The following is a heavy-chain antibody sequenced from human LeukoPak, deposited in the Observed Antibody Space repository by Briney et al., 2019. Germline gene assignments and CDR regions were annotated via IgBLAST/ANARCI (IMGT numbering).Heavy chain of an antibody. CDR1: GFTFSGSA. D-gene: IGHD2-8*01. CDR2: IRSKANSYAT. V-gene: IGHV3-73*01. Sequence: GGSLRLSCAASGFTFSGSAMHWVRQASGKGLEWVGRIRSKANSYATAYAASVKGRFTISRDDSKNTAYLQMNSLKNEDTAVYYCCTPAFDYWGQGTLVTVSS. CDR3: CTPAFDY. J-gene: IGHJ4*02.